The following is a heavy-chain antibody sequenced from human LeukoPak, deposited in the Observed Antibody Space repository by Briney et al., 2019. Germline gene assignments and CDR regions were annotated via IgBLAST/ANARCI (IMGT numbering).Heavy chain of an antibody. Sequence: AGGSLRLSCAASGFTFSSCSMNWVRQAPGKGLEWVSSISSSSSHIYYADSVEGRFTISRDNAKNSLYLQMNSLRAEDTAVYYCARVGSGIAAAGWYEVWYYFDYWGQGTLVTVSS. CDR1: GFTFSSCS. D-gene: IGHD6-13*01. J-gene: IGHJ4*02. CDR3: ARVGSGIAAAGWYEVWYYFDY. CDR2: ISSSSSHI. V-gene: IGHV3-21*01.